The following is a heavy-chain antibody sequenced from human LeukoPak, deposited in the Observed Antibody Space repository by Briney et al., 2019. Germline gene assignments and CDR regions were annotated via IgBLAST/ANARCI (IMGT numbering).Heavy chain of an antibody. D-gene: IGHD3-9*01. CDR1: GFTLSSYA. CDR3: AKDSQTDYDILTGPFDY. V-gene: IGHV3-23*01. CDR2: ISGSGGST. J-gene: IGHJ4*01. Sequence: GGSPRLSCAASGFTLSSYAMSWVSQAPGKGLEWVSAISGSGGSTYYADSVKGRFTISRDNSKNTLYLQMNSLRAEDTAVYYCAKDSQTDYDILTGPFDYWAHGTLVTVSS.